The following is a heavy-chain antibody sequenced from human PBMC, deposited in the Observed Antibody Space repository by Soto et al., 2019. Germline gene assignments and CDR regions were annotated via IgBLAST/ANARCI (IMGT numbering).Heavy chain of an antibody. CDR3: ARRRLGGGKSRHDF. Sequence: PSETLSLTCSVSGGSIIGNNYYWGWIRQPPGKRLEWIGNIYYTGTTYYNPSLDSRVTMSVDTSGNQFSLNLTSVTASDTAVYHCARRRLGGGKSRHDFWGPGTLVTVSS. V-gene: IGHV4-39*01. CDR1: GGSIIGNNYY. J-gene: IGHJ4*02. CDR2: IYYTGTT. D-gene: IGHD3-16*01.